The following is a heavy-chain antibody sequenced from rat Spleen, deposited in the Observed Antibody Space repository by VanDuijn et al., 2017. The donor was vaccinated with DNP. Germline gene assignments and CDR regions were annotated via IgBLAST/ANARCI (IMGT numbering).Heavy chain of an antibody. CDR1: GFIFSDYA. V-gene: IGHV5S10*01. J-gene: IGHJ2*01. CDR2: LIYDGSGA. Sequence: EVRLVESGGGLVQPGNSLRLSCAASGFIFSDYAMARVRQSPKMGMEWVATLIYDGSGAFYRESVTGRFTISRDFAKSTLYLQMDSLRSEDSATYYCTTEWAGSYDYWGQGVMVTVSS. CDR3: TTEWAGSYDY. D-gene: IGHD1-12*02.